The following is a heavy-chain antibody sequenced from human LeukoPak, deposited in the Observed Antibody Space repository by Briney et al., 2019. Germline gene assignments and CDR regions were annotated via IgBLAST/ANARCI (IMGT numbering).Heavy chain of an antibody. V-gene: IGHV3-30*04. Sequence: GGSLRLSCVGSEFIFKNYVMHWVRQGLGKGLEWVAVISYDGRNKYYADSVKGRFTISRDNSKNTLYVQVNSLRAEDTAVYYCARVGSSYCSSTSCRTFDYWGQGTLVTVSS. CDR2: ISYDGRNK. CDR3: ARVGSSYCSSTSCRTFDY. CDR1: EFIFKNYV. J-gene: IGHJ4*02. D-gene: IGHD2-2*01.